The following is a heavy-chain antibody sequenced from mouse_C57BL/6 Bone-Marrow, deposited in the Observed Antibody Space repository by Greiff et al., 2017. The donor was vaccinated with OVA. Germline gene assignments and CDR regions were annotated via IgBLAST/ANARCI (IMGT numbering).Heavy chain of an antibody. J-gene: IGHJ4*01. CDR3: ARSYYVGSDAMDY. Sequence: QVQLQQPGAELVKPGASVKLSCKASGYTFTSYWMQWVKQRPGQGLEWIGEIDPSDSYTNYNQKFKGKATLTVDTSSSTAYMQLSSLTSEDSAVYYCARSYYVGSDAMDYWGQGTSVTVSS. CDR1: GYTFTSYW. CDR2: IDPSDSYT. V-gene: IGHV1-50*01. D-gene: IGHD1-1*01.